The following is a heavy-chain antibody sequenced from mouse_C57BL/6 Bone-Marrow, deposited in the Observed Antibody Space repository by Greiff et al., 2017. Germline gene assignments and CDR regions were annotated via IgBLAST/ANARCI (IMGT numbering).Heavy chain of an antibody. V-gene: IGHV1-69*01. CDR2: IDPSDSYT. CDR1: GYTFTSYW. CDR3: ARGGYYGSSYECYAMDY. Sequence: QVQLQQPGAELVMPGASVKLSCKASGYTFTSYWMHWVKQRPGQGLEWIGEIDPSDSYTNYNQKFKGKSTLTVDKSSSTAYMQISSLTSEDSAVYYCARGGYYGSSYECYAMDYWGQGTSVTVSS. J-gene: IGHJ4*01. D-gene: IGHD1-1*01.